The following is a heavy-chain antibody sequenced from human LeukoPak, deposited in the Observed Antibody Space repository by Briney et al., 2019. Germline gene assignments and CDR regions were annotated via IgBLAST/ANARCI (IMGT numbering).Heavy chain of an antibody. CDR1: GFTFSSYG. J-gene: IGHJ5*02. D-gene: IGHD6-13*01. CDR3: ARDKATSSWYPYNWFDP. CDR2: ISYDGSNK. V-gene: IGHV3-30*03. Sequence: PGRSLRLSCAASGFTFSSYGMHWVRQAPGKGLEWVAVISYDGSNKYYADSVKGRFTISRDNSKNTLYLQMNSLRAEDTAVYYCARDKATSSWYPYNWFDPWGQGTLVTVSS.